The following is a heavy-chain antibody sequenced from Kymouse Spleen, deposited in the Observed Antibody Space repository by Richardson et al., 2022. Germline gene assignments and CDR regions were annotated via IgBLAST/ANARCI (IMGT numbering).Heavy chain of an antibody. CDR2: IKQDGSEK. CDR1: GFTFSSYW. CDR3: ARDLV*LERRRVRP. J-gene: IGHJ5*02. Sequence: EVQLVESGGGLVQPGGSLRLSCAASGFTFSSYWMSWVRQAPGKGLEWVANIKQDGSEKYYVDSVKGRFTISRDNAKNSLYLQMNSLRAEDTAVYYCARDLV*LERRRVRPLGPGNPGHRLL. D-gene: IGHD1-20*01. V-gene: IGHV3-7*01.